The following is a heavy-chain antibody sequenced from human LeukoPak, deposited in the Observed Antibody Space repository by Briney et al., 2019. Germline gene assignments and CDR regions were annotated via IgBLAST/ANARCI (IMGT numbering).Heavy chain of an antibody. CDR2: ISYDGSNK. D-gene: IGHD3-10*01. CDR3: AELLWFGDPFDY. J-gene: IGHJ4*02. CDR1: GFTFSSCA. Sequence: GGSLRLSCAASGFTFSSCAMHWVRQAPGKGLEWVAVISYDGSNKYYADSVKGRFTISRDNSKNTLYLQMNSLRAEDTAVYYCAELLWFGDPFDYWGQGTLVTVSS. V-gene: IGHV3-30*04.